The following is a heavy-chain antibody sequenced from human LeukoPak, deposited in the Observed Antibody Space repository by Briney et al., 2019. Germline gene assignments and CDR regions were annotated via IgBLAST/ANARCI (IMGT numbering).Heavy chain of an antibody. V-gene: IGHV3-30*02. CDR3: AKDSLCLLYRYFDY. Sequence: GGSLRLSCAASGFTFSSYGMHWVRQAPGKGLEWVAFIRYDGSNKYYADSVKGRFTISRDNSKNTLYLQMNSLRPEDTAVYYSAKDSLCLLYRYFDYWGQGTLVTVSS. CDR1: GFTFSSYG. CDR2: IRYDGSNK. D-gene: IGHD2-15*01. J-gene: IGHJ4*02.